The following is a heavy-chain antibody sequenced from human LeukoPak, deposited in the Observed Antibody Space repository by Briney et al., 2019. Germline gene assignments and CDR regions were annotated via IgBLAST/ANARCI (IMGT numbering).Heavy chain of an antibody. J-gene: IGHJ6*03. CDR3: ARAARIVGATAYYYYYMDV. Sequence: SQTLSLTCTVSGGSISRGDYYWSWIRQPPGKGLEWIGYIYYSGSTYYNPSLKSRVTISVDTSKNQFSLKLSSVTAADTAVYYCARAARIVGATAYYYYYMDVWGKGTTVTVSS. CDR1: GGSISRGDYY. CDR2: IYYSGST. D-gene: IGHD1-26*01. V-gene: IGHV4-30-4*08.